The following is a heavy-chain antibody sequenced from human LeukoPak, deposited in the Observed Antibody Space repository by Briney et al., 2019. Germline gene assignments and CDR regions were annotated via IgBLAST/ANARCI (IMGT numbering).Heavy chain of an antibody. D-gene: IGHD6-19*01. CDR2: IKQDGSEK. Sequence: GGSLRLSCAASGFTFSSYWMSWVRQAPGKGLEWVANIKQDGSEKYYVDSVKGRFTISRDNAKNSLYLQMNSLRAEDTAVYYCARDSLEWLVRANYFDYWGQGTLVTVSS. CDR3: ARDSLEWLVRANYFDY. V-gene: IGHV3-7*01. J-gene: IGHJ4*02. CDR1: GFTFSSYW.